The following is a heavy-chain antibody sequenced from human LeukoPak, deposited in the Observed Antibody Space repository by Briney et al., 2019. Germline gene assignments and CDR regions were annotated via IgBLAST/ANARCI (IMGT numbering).Heavy chain of an antibody. CDR1: GYTFTSYG. J-gene: IGHJ5*02. CDR2: ISAYNGNT. V-gene: IGHV1-18*01. D-gene: IGHD6-13*01. Sequence: GASVKVSCKASGYTFTSYGISWVRQAPGQGLEWMGWISAYNGNTNYAQKLQGRVTMTTDTSTSTAYMELRSLRSDDTAVYYCARDAGYSSSWSGGDWFDPWGQGTLVTASS. CDR3: ARDAGYSSSWSGGDWFDP.